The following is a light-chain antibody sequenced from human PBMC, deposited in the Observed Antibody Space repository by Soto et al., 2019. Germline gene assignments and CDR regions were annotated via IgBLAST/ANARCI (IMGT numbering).Light chain of an antibody. J-gene: IGKJ4*01. CDR3: QQYGSSPLT. CDR1: QSVSSSY. CDR2: GAS. V-gene: IGKV3-20*01. Sequence: EIVLTQSTCTLSLSPGDREPLSCRASQSVSSSYLAWYQQKPGQAPRLLIYGASSRATGIPDRFSGSGSGTDFTLTISRLEPEDFAVYYCQQYGSSPLTFGGGTKVDI.